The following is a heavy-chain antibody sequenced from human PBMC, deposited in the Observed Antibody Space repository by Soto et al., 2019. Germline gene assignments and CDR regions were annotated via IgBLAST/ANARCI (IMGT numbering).Heavy chain of an antibody. J-gene: IGHJ4*02. V-gene: IGHV1-69*13. Sequence: EASVKVSCKASGGTFSSYAISWVRQAPGQGLEWMGGIIPIFGTANYAQKFQGRVTITADESTSTAYMELSSLRSEDTAVYYCARCHPLTGTTAQYYFDYWGQGTLVTVSS. D-gene: IGHD1-7*01. CDR2: IIPIFGTA. CDR3: ARCHPLTGTTAQYYFDY. CDR1: GGTFSSYA.